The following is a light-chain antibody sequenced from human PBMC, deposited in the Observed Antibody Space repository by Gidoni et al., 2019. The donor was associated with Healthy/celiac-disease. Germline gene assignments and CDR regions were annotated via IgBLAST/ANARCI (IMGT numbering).Light chain of an antibody. CDR3: QVWDSSSDPVV. J-gene: IGLJ2*01. CDR1: NIGSKS. Sequence: SYVLTQPPSVSVAPGQTARITCGGNNIGSKSVHWYQQKPGQAPVLVVYDDSDRPSGSPERFSGSNSGNTATLTSSRVEAGDEADYYCQVWDSSSDPVVFGGGTKLTVL. V-gene: IGLV3-21*02. CDR2: DDS.